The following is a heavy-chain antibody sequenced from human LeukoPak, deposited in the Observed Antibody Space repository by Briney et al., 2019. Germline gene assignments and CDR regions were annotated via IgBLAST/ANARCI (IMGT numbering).Heavy chain of an antibody. CDR3: ARTGLRFLEWLPRDY. D-gene: IGHD3-3*01. CDR2: ISAYNGNT. V-gene: IGHV1-18*01. Sequence: ASVKVSCKASGYTFTSYGISWVRQAPGQGLEWMGWISAYNGNTNYAQKLQGRVTMTTDTSTSTAYMELRSLRSDDTDVYYCARTGLRFLEWLPRDYWGQGTLVTVSS. J-gene: IGHJ4*02. CDR1: GYTFTSYG.